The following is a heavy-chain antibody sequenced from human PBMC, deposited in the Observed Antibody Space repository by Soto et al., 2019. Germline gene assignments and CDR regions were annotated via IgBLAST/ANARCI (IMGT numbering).Heavy chain of an antibody. CDR1: GFTFSNYA. CDR3: ARRGSGSYYDY. V-gene: IGHV3-23*01. Sequence: EVQLLESGGGLVQPGGSLRLSCAASGFTFSNYAMNWVRQAPGKGLEWVSVISGSGDSTYYADSVKGRFTISRDNSKNTLYLQMNSLRAEETAIYYCARRGSGSYYDYWGQGTLVTVSS. CDR2: ISGSGDST. D-gene: IGHD1-26*01. J-gene: IGHJ4*02.